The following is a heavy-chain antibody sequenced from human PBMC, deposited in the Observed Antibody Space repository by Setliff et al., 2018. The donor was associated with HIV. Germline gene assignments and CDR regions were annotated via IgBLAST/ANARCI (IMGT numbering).Heavy chain of an antibody. J-gene: IGHJ4*02. D-gene: IGHD3-3*01. V-gene: IGHV4-38-2*01. CDR2: MYHTGST. Sequence: PSETLSLTCAVSGYSISSGCYWGWIRQPPGKGLEWIGSMYHTGSTYYSPSLNSRFTISVDTSKNQFSLKLRSVTAADTAVYYCARRPLFGVVIASVAKMEFDYWGQGTLVTVSS. CDR1: GYSISSGCY. CDR3: ARRPLFGVVIASVAKMEFDY.